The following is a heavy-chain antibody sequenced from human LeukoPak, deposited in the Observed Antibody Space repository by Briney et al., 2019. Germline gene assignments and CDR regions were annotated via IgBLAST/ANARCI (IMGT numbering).Heavy chain of an antibody. Sequence: SVKVSCKASGGTFSSYAISWVRQAPGQGLEWMGGIIPIFGTANYAQKFQGRVTITTDESMSTAYMELSSLRSEDTAVYYCARGGYSSPPFDYWGQGTLVTVSS. CDR2: IIPIFGTA. CDR3: ARGGYSSPPFDY. CDR1: GGTFSSYA. V-gene: IGHV1-69*05. J-gene: IGHJ4*02. D-gene: IGHD6-13*01.